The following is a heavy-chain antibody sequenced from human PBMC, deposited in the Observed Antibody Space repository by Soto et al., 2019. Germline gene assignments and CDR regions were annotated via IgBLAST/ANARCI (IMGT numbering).Heavy chain of an antibody. J-gene: IGHJ4*02. V-gene: IGHV5-10-1*01. D-gene: IGHD2-2*01. CDR2: IDPSDSYT. CDR3: APMPGRWSLR. Sequence: PGESLKISCKGSGYSFTSCWISWVRQMPGKGLEWMGRIDPSDSYTNYSPSFQGHVTISADKSISTAYLQWSSLKASDTAMYYCAPMPGRWSLRWGQGTLVTISS. CDR1: GYSFTSCW.